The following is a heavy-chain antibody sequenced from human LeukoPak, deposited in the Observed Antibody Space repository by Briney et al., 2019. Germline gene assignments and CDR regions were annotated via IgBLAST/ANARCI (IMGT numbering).Heavy chain of an antibody. Sequence: GGSLRLSCGASGFTFNNYGMHWVRQAPGKGLEWVAVISFDGSNKYYADSVKARFSISRDNSKKKMYLQMNNLRFEDTAVYYCAKDPHYYETSGPFDYWGLGTLVTVSS. D-gene: IGHD3-22*01. CDR1: GFTFNNYG. V-gene: IGHV3-30*18. J-gene: IGHJ4*02. CDR2: ISFDGSNK. CDR3: AKDPHYYETSGPFDY.